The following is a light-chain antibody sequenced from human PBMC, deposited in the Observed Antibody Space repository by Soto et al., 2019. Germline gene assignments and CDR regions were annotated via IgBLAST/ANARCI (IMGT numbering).Light chain of an antibody. CDR1: QSVSSSY. CDR3: QQYGSSPT. Sequence: EIVLTQSPGTLSLSPGERATLSCRASQSVSSSYLAWYQQKPAQAPRLLIYGASSRATGIPDRFSGSGSGTDFTLTISRLAPEDFAVYYCQQYGSSPTFGGGTKVEIK. CDR2: GAS. V-gene: IGKV3-20*01. J-gene: IGKJ4*01.